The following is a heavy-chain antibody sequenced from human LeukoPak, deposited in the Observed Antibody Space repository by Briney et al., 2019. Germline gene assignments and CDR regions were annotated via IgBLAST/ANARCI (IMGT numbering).Heavy chain of an antibody. D-gene: IGHD3-22*01. CDR2: INPNSGGT. CDR3: ARDWGHYYDSSGYQLDY. V-gene: IGHV1-2*04. Sequence: GASVKVSCKASGYTFTGYYMHWVRQAPGQGLEWMGWINPNSGGTNYAQKFQGWVTITRDTSISTAYMELGRLRSDDTAVYYCARDWGHYYDSSGYQLDYWGQGTLVTVSS. CDR1: GYTFTGYY. J-gene: IGHJ4*02.